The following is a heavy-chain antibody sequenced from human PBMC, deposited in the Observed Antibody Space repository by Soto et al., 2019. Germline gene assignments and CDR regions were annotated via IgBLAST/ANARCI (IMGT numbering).Heavy chain of an antibody. CDR2: LSGSGNKT. J-gene: IGHJ4*02. V-gene: IGHV3-23*01. Sequence: LRLSCAASGFTFSTYAMSWVRQAPGKGLEWVSSLSGSGNKTYYADSAKGRFTISRDNSKDTLYLQMNSLGADDTAVYYCAKGLRLHFDFWGQGILVTVSS. CDR1: GFTFSTYA. D-gene: IGHD3-16*01. CDR3: AKGLRLHFDF.